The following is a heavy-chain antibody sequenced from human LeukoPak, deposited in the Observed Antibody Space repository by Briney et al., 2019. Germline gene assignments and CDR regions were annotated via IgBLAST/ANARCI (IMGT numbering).Heavy chain of an antibody. J-gene: IGHJ5*02. V-gene: IGHV3-23*01. CDR3: ARDLGQYYDTSDNWFDP. Sequence: GGTLRLSCAASGFTFSTYALSWVRQAPGKGLEWVSAISGSGGSTYYADSVKGRFTISRDNSKNTLYLQMNSLRAEDTAVYYCARDLGQYYDTSDNWFDPWGQGTLVTVSS. D-gene: IGHD3-22*01. CDR2: ISGSGGST. CDR1: GFTFSTYA.